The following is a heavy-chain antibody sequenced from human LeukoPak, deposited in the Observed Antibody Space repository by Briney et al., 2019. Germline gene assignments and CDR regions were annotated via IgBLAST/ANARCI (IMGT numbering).Heavy chain of an antibody. V-gene: IGHV1-18*01. CDR2: ISPYNGNT. D-gene: IGHD6-19*01. CDR3: ARSPAVAATRVDY. CDR1: GYTFPGYV. Sequence: ASVKVSCKASGYTFPGYVISWVRQAPGQGLEWMGWISPYNGNTNYARKFQGRVTMTTDTSTTTAYMELSSLRSDDTAVYYCARSPAVAATRVDYWGQGTLVTVSS. J-gene: IGHJ4*02.